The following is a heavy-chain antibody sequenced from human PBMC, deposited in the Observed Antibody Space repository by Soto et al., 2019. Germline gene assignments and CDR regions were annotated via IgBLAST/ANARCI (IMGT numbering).Heavy chain of an antibody. V-gene: IGHV3-23*01. CDR1: GFTFSSYA. D-gene: IGHD6-13*01. J-gene: IGHJ6*01. CDR2: ISGSGSST. Sequence: GGSLRLSCAASGFTFSSYAMSWVRQAPGKGLEWVSAISGSGSSTYYADSVKGRFTISRDNSKNTLYLQMNSLRAEDTAVYYCAKDQGIAGHVDYCYVMDVWGQGTTVTVSS. CDR3: AKDQGIAGHVDYCYVMDV.